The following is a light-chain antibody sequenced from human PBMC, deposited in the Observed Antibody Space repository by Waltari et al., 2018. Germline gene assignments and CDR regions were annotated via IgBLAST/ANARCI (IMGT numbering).Light chain of an antibody. V-gene: IGKV4-1*01. CDR3: QQYFDNPRT. J-gene: IGKJ2*01. Sequence: EIVMTQSPESLAVYLGERATISCKSSKTILYNSNNKKYLAWYQQKPGQLPRLLIYWARSRDSGVPYRFSGSGSGTDFTLTISSLQAEDVAVYYCQQYFDNPRTFGQGTRLEIK. CDR2: WAR. CDR1: KTILYNSNNKKY.